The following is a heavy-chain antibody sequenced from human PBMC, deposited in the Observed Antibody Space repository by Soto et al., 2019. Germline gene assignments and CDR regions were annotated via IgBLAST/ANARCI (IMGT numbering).Heavy chain of an antibody. CDR3: ERQGGTGIVDC. V-gene: IGHV4-39*01. D-gene: IGHD1-1*01. CDR2: FHHSGST. CDR1: GGSISSGDHH. Sequence: SETLSLTCTVSGGSISSGDHHWGWIRQPPGKGLEWIGSFHHSGSTNYNPSLKSRVTISVDTSKNQFSLKLSSVTAADTAVYYCERQGGTGIVDCWGQGTLVTVSS. J-gene: IGHJ4*02.